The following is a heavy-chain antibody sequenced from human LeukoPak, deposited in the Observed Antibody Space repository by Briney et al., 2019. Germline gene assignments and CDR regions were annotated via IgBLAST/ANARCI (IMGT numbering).Heavy chain of an antibody. V-gene: IGHV3-23*01. CDR3: AKSPIVGATGYYYYYMDV. CDR2: ISGSGGST. CDR1: GFTVSSYA. J-gene: IGHJ6*03. Sequence: TGRSLRLSCAASGFTVSSYAMSWVRQAPGKGLEWVSAISGSGGSTYYADSVKGRFTISRDNSKNTLYLQMNSLRAEDTAVYYCAKSPIVGATGYYYYYMDVWGKGTTVTVSS. D-gene: IGHD1-26*01.